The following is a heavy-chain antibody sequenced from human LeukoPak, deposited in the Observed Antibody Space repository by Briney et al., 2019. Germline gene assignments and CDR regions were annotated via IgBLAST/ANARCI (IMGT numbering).Heavy chain of an antibody. D-gene: IGHD4-17*01. V-gene: IGHV3-9*01. J-gene: IGHJ5*02. CDR1: GFTFDDYA. Sequence: GRSLRLSCAASGFTFDDYAMHWVRQAPGKGLEWVSGISWNSGSIGYADSVKGRFTISRDNAKNSLYLQMNSLRAEDTAVYYCARMDYGDYGGGNWFDPWGQGTLVTVSS. CDR3: ARMDYGDYGGGNWFDP. CDR2: ISWNSGSI.